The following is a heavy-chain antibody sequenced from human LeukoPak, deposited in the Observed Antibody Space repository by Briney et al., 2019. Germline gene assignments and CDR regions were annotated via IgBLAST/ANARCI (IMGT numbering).Heavy chain of an antibody. V-gene: IGHV3-23*01. J-gene: IGHJ5*02. Sequence: PGGSPRLSCAASGFTFSSYAMNWVRQAPGKGLEWVSTISGSGGSTYYADSVKGRFTISRDNSKNTLYLQMNSLRAEDTAVYYCAKGQGYSYGYIWFDPWGQGTLVTVSS. D-gene: IGHD5-18*01. CDR1: GFTFSSYA. CDR3: AKGQGYSYGYIWFDP. CDR2: ISGSGGST.